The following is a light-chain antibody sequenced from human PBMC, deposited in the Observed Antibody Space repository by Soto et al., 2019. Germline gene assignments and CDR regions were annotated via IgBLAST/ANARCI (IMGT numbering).Light chain of an antibody. Sequence: EIVLTQTPLSLSVSPGQPASISCKSRESLLHGDGKTYVFWYLQKPGQPPQLLIYEVSPRHSGVPDRFSGSWSGTDCILKISRVEAEDVGVYYCLQTVRPPLFTFGPGTKVDI. CDR3: LQTVRPPLFT. CDR2: EVS. CDR1: ESLLHGDGKTY. V-gene: IGKV2D-29*01. J-gene: IGKJ3*01.